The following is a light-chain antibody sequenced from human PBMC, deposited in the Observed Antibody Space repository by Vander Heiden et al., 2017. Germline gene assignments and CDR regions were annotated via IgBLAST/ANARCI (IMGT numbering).Light chain of an antibody. CDR1: STDVGCYNL. CDR3: CSYAGSSTLV. V-gene: IGLV2-23*02. Sequence: QSALTQPASLSWSPGQSITIACTGTSTDVGCYNLVSCYRQHPAKAPKLMIYDVIQLPSGVSNRFSGSNSGNTASLTISGLQAEDEADYYCCSYAGSSTLVFGGGTKLTVL. CDR2: DVI. J-gene: IGLJ3*02.